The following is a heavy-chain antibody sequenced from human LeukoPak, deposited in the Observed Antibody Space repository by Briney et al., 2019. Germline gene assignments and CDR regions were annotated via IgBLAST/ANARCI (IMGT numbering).Heavy chain of an antibody. CDR1: GFTFSSYE. D-gene: IGHD2-2*01. CDR2: ISSSGSTI. Sequence: GGSLRLSCAASGFTFSSYEMNWVRQAPGKGLEWVSYISSSGSTIYYADSVKGRFTISRDNSRNTLYLQMNSLRVEDTAVYYCTSICSSSSCYLDYWGQGTLVTVSS. V-gene: IGHV3-48*03. CDR3: TSICSSSSCYLDY. J-gene: IGHJ4*02.